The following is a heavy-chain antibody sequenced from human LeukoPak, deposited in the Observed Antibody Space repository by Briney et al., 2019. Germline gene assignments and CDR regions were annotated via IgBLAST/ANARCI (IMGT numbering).Heavy chain of an antibody. J-gene: IGHJ4*02. Sequence: ASVKVSCKASGYTFTSYAMNWVRQAPRQGLEWMGWINTNTGNPTYAQGFTGRFVFSLDTSVSTAYLQISSLKAEDTAVYYCARDWFRYYDSSGYTRGFDYWGQGTLVTVSS. CDR2: INTNTGNP. CDR1: GYTFTSYA. CDR3: ARDWFRYYDSSGYTRGFDY. D-gene: IGHD3-22*01. V-gene: IGHV7-4-1*02.